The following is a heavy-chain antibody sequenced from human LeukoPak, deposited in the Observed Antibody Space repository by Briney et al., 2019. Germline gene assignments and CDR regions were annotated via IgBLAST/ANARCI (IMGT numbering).Heavy chain of an antibody. CDR1: GFTFSSYA. CDR2: IPYDGSNK. CDR3: ARQGSSGYVQFDY. V-gene: IGHV3-30*04. Sequence: GRSLRLSCAASGFTFSSYAMHWVRQAPGKGLEWVAVIPYDGSNKYYADSVKGRFTISRDNSKNTLYLQMNSLRAEDTAVCYCARQGSSGYVQFDYWGQGTLVTVSS. D-gene: IGHD3-22*01. J-gene: IGHJ4*02.